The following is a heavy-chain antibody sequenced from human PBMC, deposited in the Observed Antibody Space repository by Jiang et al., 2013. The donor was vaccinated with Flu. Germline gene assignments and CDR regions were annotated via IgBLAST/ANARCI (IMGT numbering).Heavy chain of an antibody. J-gene: IGHJ3*02. CDR1: GFTFDDYA. D-gene: IGHD1-1*01. CDR2: ISWNSGSI. V-gene: IGHV3-9*01. CDR3: AKDRGNWNDGYAFDI. Sequence: GGGLVQPGRSLRLSCAASGFTFDDYAMHWVRQAPGKGLEWVSGISWNSGSIGYADSVKGRFTISRDNAKNSLYLQMNSLRAEDTALYYCAKDRGNWNDGYAFDIWGQGTMVTVSS.